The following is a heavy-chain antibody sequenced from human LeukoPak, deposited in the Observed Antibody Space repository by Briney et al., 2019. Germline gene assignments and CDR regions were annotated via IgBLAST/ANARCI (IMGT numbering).Heavy chain of an antibody. CDR1: GFTFSGYS. Sequence: GGSLRLSFAASGFTFSGYSMNWVRQAPGKGLEWVSSISHSSTYIYYADSVKGRFTISRDNAKNSLYLQMNSLRAEDTAVYYCARWELIDYWGQGTLVTVSS. CDR2: ISHSSTYI. V-gene: IGHV3-21*01. D-gene: IGHD1-26*01. J-gene: IGHJ4*02. CDR3: ARWELIDY.